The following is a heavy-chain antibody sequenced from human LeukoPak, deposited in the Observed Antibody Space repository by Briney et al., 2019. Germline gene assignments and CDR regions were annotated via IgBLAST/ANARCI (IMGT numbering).Heavy chain of an antibody. CDR1: GYTFTGYY. V-gene: IGHV1-2*02. CDR2: INPNSGGT. CDR3: ARAAMGGSGSYRVPY. J-gene: IGHJ4*02. Sequence: GASVKVSCKASGYTFTGYYMHWVRQAPGQGREWMGWINPNSGGTNYAQKFQGRVTMTRDTSISTAYMELSRLRSDETAVYYCARAAMGGSGSYRVPYWGQGNLVTVSS. D-gene: IGHD3-10*01.